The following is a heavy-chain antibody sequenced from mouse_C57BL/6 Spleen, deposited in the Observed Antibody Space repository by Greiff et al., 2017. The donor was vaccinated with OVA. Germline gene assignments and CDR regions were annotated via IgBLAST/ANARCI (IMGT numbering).Heavy chain of an antibody. J-gene: IGHJ2*01. D-gene: IGHD1-1*01. Sequence: QVQLQQPGAELVRPGTSVKLSCKASGYTFTSYWMHWVKQRPGQGLAWIGVIDPSDSYTNYNQKFKGKATLTVDTASSTAYMQLSSLTSEDSAVYYCARWHYGSSLLDYWGQGTTLTVSS. V-gene: IGHV1-59*01. CDR1: GYTFTSYW. CDR2: IDPSDSYT. CDR3: ARWHYGSSLLDY.